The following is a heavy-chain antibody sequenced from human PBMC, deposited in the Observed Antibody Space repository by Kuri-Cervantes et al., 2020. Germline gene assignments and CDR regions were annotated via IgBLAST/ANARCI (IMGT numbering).Heavy chain of an antibody. V-gene: IGHV1-18*01. CDR2: INPNNGDT. J-gene: IGHJ5*02. Sequence: ASVKVSCKASGYTFTSYDISWVRQAPGQGLEWMGWINPNNGDTSYAQKVQGRGTTTTDTSTSKAYMELRSLRSADTAVYYCARMGVYSSSWSNWLDPWGQGTLVTVSS. D-gene: IGHD6-13*01. CDR3: ARMGVYSSSWSNWLDP. CDR1: GYTFTSYD.